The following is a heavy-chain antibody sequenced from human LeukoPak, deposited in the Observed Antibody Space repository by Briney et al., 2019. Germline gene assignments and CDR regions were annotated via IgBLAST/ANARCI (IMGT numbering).Heavy chain of an antibody. CDR2: IYYSGST. D-gene: IGHD2-2*01. J-gene: IGHJ5*02. CDR1: AGSISGTSYY. V-gene: IGHV4-39*01. CDR3: ARGLIPKELPAATLGLNWFDP. Sequence: PSETLSLTCSVTAGSISGTSYYWGWIRQPPGKGLEWIGTIYYSGSTYYNPSLTSRVTISVDTSKNQFSLKLSSVTAADTAVYYCARGLIPKELPAATLGLNWFDPWGQGTLVTVSS.